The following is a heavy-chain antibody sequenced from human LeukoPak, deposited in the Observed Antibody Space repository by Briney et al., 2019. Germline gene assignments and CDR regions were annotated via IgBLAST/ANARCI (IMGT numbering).Heavy chain of an antibody. J-gene: IGHJ4*02. CDR2: ISWNSGSI. Sequence: PGGSLRLSCAASGFTFDDYAMHWVRQAPGKGLEWVSGISWNSGSIGYADSVKGRFTISRDNAKNSLYLQMNSLRAEDTAVYYCATLTVASSFDYWGQGTLVTVSS. CDR3: ATLTVASSFDY. V-gene: IGHV3-9*01. D-gene: IGHD6-19*01. CDR1: GFTFDDYA.